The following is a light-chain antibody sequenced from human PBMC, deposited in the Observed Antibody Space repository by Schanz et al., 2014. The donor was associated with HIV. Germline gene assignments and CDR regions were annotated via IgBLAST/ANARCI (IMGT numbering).Light chain of an antibody. V-gene: IGLV1-44*01. J-gene: IGLJ3*02. CDR1: SSNFRSNA. CDR3: AGWDDSLNVWV. CDR2: NTF. Sequence: QSVLTQPPSASGTPGQRVTISCSGSSSNFRSNAVNWHQQLPGTAPRLVIYNTFHRPSGVPDRFSGSQSGTSASLAISGLQSEDEADYYCAGWDDSLNVWVFGGGTKLTVL.